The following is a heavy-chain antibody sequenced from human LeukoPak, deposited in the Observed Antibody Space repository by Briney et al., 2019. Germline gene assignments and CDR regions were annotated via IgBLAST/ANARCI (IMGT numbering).Heavy chain of an antibody. V-gene: IGHV1-2*02. CDR3: ARAPGGSYSRFDY. J-gene: IGHJ4*02. CDR2: INPNSGGT. D-gene: IGHD1-26*01. CDR1: GYTFTGYY. Sequence: ASVKVSCKASGYTFTGYYMHWVRQAPGQGLEWMGWINPNSGGTNYAQKFQGRVTMTRDTSISTAYMELSRLRSEDTAVYYCARAPGGSYSRFDYWGQGTLVTVSS.